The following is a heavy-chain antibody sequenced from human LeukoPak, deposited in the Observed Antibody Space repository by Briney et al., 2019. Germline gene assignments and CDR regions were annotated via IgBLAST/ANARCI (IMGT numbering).Heavy chain of an antibody. CDR1: GGSITSTTYY. CDR3: ARLTASPPYYYDSSGYYFDY. J-gene: IGHJ4*02. D-gene: IGHD3-22*01. V-gene: IGHV4-39*01. Sequence: MSSETLSLTCTVSGGSITSTTYYWGWIRQPPGKGLEWIGSIYYSGSTYYNPSLKSRVTIFVDTTKNQFSLKLSSVTAADTAVYYCARLTASPPYYYDSSGYYFDYWGQGNLVTVSS. CDR2: IYYSGST.